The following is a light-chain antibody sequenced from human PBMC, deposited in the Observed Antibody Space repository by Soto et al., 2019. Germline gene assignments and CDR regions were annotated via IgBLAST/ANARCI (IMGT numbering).Light chain of an antibody. CDR2: HAS. J-gene: IGKJ5*01. Sequence: EIGMTQSPASLSVSPGETATLSCRASQRFGGNLAWYQQKPGQAPRLLIYHASTRATGIPARFSGSGSETDFTLTISSLEPQDFAVYYCQQRRDWPLTFGQGTRLE. CDR1: QRFGGN. V-gene: IGKV3-11*01. CDR3: QQRRDWPLT.